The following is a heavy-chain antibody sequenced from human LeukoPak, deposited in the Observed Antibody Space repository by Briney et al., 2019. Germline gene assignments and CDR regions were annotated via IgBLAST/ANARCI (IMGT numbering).Heavy chain of an antibody. J-gene: IGHJ5*02. CDR1: GYTFTGYY. CDR3: ARALHSSSWPGDTGWFDP. V-gene: IGHV1-2*06. CDR2: INPNSGGT. D-gene: IGHD6-13*01. Sequence: ASVKVSCKASGYTFTGYYMHWVRQAPGQGLEWMGRINPNSGGTNYAQKFQGRVTMTRDTSISTAYMELSRLRSDDTAVYYCARALHSSSWPGDTGWFDPWGQGTLVTVSS.